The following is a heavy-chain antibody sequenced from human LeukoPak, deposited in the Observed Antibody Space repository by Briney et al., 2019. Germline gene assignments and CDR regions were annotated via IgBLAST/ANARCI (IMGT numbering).Heavy chain of an antibody. CDR2: IPYDGSNK. Sequence: GRSLRLSCAASGFTFSSYAMHWVRQAPGKGLEWVAVIPYDGSNKYYADSVKGRFTISRDNSKNTLYLQMNSLRAEDTAVYYCARERALRLGELSPPLGVDYWGQGTLVTVSS. CDR3: ARERALRLGELSPPLGVDY. D-gene: IGHD3-16*02. CDR1: GFTFSSYA. V-gene: IGHV3-30-3*01. J-gene: IGHJ4*02.